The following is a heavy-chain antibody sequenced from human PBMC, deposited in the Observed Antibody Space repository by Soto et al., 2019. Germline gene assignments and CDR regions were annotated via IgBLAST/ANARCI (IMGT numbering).Heavy chain of an antibody. CDR2: ISAYNGNT. V-gene: IGHV1-18*01. CDR3: ARAGGYSGYDSLLYYFDY. J-gene: IGHJ4*02. CDR1: GYTFTSHG. D-gene: IGHD5-12*01. Sequence: ASVKVSCKASGYTFTSHGISWVRQAPGQGLEWMGWISAYNGNTNYAQKLQGRVTMTTDTSTSTAYMELRSLRSDDTAVYYCARAGGYSGYDSLLYYFDYWGQGTLVTVSS.